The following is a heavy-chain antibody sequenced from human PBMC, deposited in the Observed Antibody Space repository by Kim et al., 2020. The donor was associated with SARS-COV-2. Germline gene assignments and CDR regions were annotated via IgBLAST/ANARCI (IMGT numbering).Heavy chain of an antibody. J-gene: IGHJ5*01. CDR1: GGSITSYSYY. Sequence: SETLSLTCTVSGGSITSYSYYWGWIRQPPGKGLEWIGSIYYSGSAYSNPSLNSRVTISVDTSKNQFSLKLTSVTAADTAVYYCARNAGGKQWLVLGVRGFDSLGQGTLVTVSS. CDR2: IYYSGSA. D-gene: IGHD6-19*01. V-gene: IGHV4-39*01. CDR3: ARNAGGKQWLVLGVRGFDS.